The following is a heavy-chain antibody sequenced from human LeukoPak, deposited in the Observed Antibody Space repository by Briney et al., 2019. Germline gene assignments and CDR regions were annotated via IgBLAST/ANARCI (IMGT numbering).Heavy chain of an antibody. D-gene: IGHD2-15*01. CDR1: GLSFSNYA. J-gene: IGHJ3*02. Sequence: GGSLRLSCAASGLSFSNYAMSWVRQAPGKGLEWVSGLSGSGGSAYYADSVKGRFTISRDNSKNLYLQMNSLRAEDTAVYYCAKSPVATTPPDAFDIWGQGTMVTVSS. CDR3: AKSPVATTPPDAFDI. CDR2: LSGSGGSA. V-gene: IGHV3-23*01.